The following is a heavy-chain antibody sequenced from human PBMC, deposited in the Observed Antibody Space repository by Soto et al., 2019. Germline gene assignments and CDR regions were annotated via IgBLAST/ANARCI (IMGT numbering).Heavy chain of an antibody. CDR2: ISYDGSNK. J-gene: IGHJ4*02. D-gene: IGHD2-15*01. Sequence: QVQLVESGGGVVQPGRSLRLSCAASGFTCSSYAMHWVRQAPGKGLEWVAVISYDGSNKYYADSVKGRFTISRDNSKNTLYLQMNSLRAEDTAVYYCARAGVVVAATPVWGQGTLVTVSS. V-gene: IGHV3-30-3*01. CDR1: GFTCSSYA. CDR3: ARAGVVVAATPV.